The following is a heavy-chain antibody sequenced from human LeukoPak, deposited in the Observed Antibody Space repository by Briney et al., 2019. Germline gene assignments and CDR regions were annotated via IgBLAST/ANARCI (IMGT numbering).Heavy chain of an antibody. CDR3: ASQRTVQGGCDS. CDR2: ISYNGNT. J-gene: IGHJ3*02. CDR1: GGSINSDVYH. Sequence: PSETLSLTCTVSGGSINSDVYHWNWLRQHPGKGLEWLGFISYNGNTYYTPSLKSRLTISLETSENHFSLNLSSVTAADTAIYYCASQRTVQGGCDSWGQGTMVTASS. V-gene: IGHV4-31*03. D-gene: IGHD2-15*01.